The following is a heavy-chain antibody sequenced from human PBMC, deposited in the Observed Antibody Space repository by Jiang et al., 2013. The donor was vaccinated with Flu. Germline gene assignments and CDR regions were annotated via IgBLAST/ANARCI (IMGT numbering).Heavy chain of an antibody. CDR2: IYYSGST. V-gene: IGHV4-39*06. J-gene: IGHJ4*02. D-gene: IGHD3-9*01. CDR1: GGSFSSGVSY. Sequence: GLVKPSETLSLTCTVSGGSFSSGVSYWGWVRQPPGKGLEWIGTIYYSGSTNYNPSLKSRVTISVDTSKRQFPLKLSSVTAADTAVYYCARNWVYDILTGYYYFDYWGQGTLVTVSS. CDR3: ARNWVYDILTGYYYFDY.